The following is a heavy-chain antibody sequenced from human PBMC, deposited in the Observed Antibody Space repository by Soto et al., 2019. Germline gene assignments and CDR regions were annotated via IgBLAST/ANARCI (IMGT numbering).Heavy chain of an antibody. Sequence: TMSQDRTVSSASTNPYSWTWTRAPPGKGLEWMGYIYYSGTTTNYNPSLKSRVTLSVDTSKNQFSLKLSSVTAADTAVYYCARLGGSYAVPHFDYWGQGTLVTVS. D-gene: IGHD1-26*01. CDR2: IYYSGTT. J-gene: IGHJ4*02. CDR3: ARLGGSYAVPHFDY. CDR1: SASTNPYS. V-gene: IGHV4-59*08.